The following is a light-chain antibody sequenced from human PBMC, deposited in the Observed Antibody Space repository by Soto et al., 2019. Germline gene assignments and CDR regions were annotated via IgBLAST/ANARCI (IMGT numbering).Light chain of an antibody. V-gene: IGKV3-11*01. CDR1: ESVDRY. CDR3: QQRSDWWT. J-gene: IGKJ1*01. CDR2: DAS. Sequence: EIVLTQSPATLSLSPGERATLPCRASESVDRYLVWYQQKPGQAPRLLIYDASSRATGIPARFSGSGSGTDFTLTISHLEPEDFAVYYCQQRSDWWTFGQGTKVDIK.